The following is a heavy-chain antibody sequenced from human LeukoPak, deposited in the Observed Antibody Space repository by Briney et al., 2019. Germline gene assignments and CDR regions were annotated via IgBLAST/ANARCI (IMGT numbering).Heavy chain of an antibody. Sequence: ASVKVSCKTSGYNFNVHYMNWVRQAPGQGLEWMGRINPTTGVANYAQKFQGRITVTRDTSINTAYMELSSLTSDDTAAYYCARLDRNYYYLDVWGQGTTVTVSS. CDR3: ARLDRNYYYLDV. J-gene: IGHJ6*03. CDR2: INPTTGVA. CDR1: GYNFNVHY. D-gene: IGHD1-1*01. V-gene: IGHV1-2*06.